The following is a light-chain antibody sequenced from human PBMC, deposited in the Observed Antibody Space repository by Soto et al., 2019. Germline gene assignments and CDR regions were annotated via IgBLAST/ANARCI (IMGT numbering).Light chain of an antibody. Sequence: QSVLTQPPSASGTPGQRVTISCSGSSSNLGSNYVSWYQQLPGTAPKLLIYRNNQRPSGVPDRFSGSKSGTSGSLAISGLRSEYEADYYCAAWDDSLSGFAVFGGGTQLTV. J-gene: IGLJ7*01. CDR2: RNN. V-gene: IGLV1-47*01. CDR1: SSNLGSNY. CDR3: AAWDDSLSGFAV.